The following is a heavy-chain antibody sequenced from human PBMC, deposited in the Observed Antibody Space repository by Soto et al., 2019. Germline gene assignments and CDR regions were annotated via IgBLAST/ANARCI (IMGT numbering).Heavy chain of an antibody. CDR1: GGTFSSYA. V-gene: IGHV1-69*01. J-gene: IGHJ5*02. Sequence: QVPLVQSGAAVKKPGSSVTVSCKASGGTFSSYAIHWVRQAPGHGLEWMGGITPMYGPAKYAQRFQGRVTITADESTTTGYMELTSLTSQDTAVYYCARVTSMVRGVIDNWFDPWGHGTLVTVSS. CDR3: ARVTSMVRGVIDNWFDP. CDR2: ITPMYGPA. D-gene: IGHD3-10*01.